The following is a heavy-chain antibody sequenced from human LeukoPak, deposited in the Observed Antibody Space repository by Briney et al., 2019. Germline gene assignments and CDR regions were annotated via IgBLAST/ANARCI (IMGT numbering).Heavy chain of an antibody. D-gene: IGHD6-13*01. CDR3: ARIAAPGNRRLNF. Sequence: ASVKVSCKASGYTFTTHDINWVRQAAGQGLEWMGSMNPNSGNTGNAQKFQGRVTMTRNTSISTAYMELTSLTSEDTAVYFCARIAAPGNRRLNFWGQGTLVTVSS. CDR1: GYTFTTHD. J-gene: IGHJ4*02. V-gene: IGHV1-8*01. CDR2: MNPNSGNT.